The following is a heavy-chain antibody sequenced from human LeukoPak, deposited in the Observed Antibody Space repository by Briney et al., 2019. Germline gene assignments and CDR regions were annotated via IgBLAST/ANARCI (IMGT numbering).Heavy chain of an antibody. V-gene: IGHV4-4*07. CDR2: IYTSGST. D-gene: IGHD6-13*01. J-gene: IGHJ4*02. Sequence: SETLSLTCTVSGGSISSYYWSWIRQPAGKGLEWIGRIYTSGSTNYNPSLKSRVTMSVDTSKNQFSLNLSSVTAADTAVCYCAREYGSSWSSFDFWGQGTLVTVSS. CDR1: GGSISSYY. CDR3: AREYGSSWSSFDF.